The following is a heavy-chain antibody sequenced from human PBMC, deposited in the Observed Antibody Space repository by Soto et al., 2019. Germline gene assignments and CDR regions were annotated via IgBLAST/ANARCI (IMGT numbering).Heavy chain of an antibody. CDR1: GRSITSYY. CDR2: IYDNGIT. D-gene: IGHD1-7*01. CDR3: AKNQERELPRVIDF. Sequence: QVVLQESGPGLVKPSETLSLTCSVSGRSITSYYWSWVRQPPGKGLEWIGYIYDNGITSQNPSLKSRVTMSADTSQNQFSLKLTSVTGADTAVYYCAKNQERELPRVIDFWGQGTLVTVSS. J-gene: IGHJ4*02. V-gene: IGHV4-59*12.